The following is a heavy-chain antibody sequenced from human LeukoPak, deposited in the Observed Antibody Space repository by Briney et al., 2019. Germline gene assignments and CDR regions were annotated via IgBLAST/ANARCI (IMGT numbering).Heavy chain of an antibody. CDR3: TRDHCRGDNCPSFDY. J-gene: IGHJ4*02. CDR2: IGAYNGDT. CDR1: GYTFTSFG. Sequence: GASVRVSCNPSGYTFTSFGISWVRQAPGQGLEWMGWIGAYNGDTNYAQKFQGRVTMTTDTSTSTAYMDLRSLRSDDTAVYYCTRDHCRGDNCPSFDYWGQGTLVTVSP. V-gene: IGHV1-18*04. D-gene: IGHD2-15*01.